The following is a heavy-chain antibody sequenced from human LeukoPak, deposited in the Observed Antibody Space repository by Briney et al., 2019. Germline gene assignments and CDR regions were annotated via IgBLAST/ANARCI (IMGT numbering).Heavy chain of an antibody. Sequence: GGSLRLSCAASRLTFSSYAMSWVRQAPGKGLEWVSAISGSGGSTYYAESVKGRFTISRDNSKNTLYLQMNSLRAEDTAVYYCAKSNYGDYLFDYWGQGTLVTVSS. CDR1: RLTFSSYA. J-gene: IGHJ4*02. V-gene: IGHV3-23*01. CDR2: ISGSGGST. D-gene: IGHD4-17*01. CDR3: AKSNYGDYLFDY.